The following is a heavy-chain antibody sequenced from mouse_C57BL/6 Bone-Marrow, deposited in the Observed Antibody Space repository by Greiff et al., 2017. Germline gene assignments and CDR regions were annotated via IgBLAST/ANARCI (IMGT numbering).Heavy chain of an antibody. CDR1: GFTFSDYY. D-gene: IGHD1-1*01. J-gene: IGHJ1*03. Sequence: EVKLVESEGGLVQPGSSMKLSCTASGFTFSDYYMAWVRQVPEKGLEWVANINYDGSSTYYLDSLKSRFIISRDNAKNILYLQISSLKSEDTATYYCAREDYYGSSFYWYFDGWGTGTTVTVSS. CDR2: INYDGSST. V-gene: IGHV5-16*01. CDR3: AREDYYGSSFYWYFDG.